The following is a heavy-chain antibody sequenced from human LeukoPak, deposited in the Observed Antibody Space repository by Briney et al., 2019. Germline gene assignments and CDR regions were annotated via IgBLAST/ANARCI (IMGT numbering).Heavy chain of an antibody. D-gene: IGHD3-22*01. CDR3: AKDHYDSSGSFDY. V-gene: IGHV3-23*01. Sequence: GGSLRLSCAASEFTFSSHAMTWVRQAPGKGLEWVSALYARGGNTYYSDSVKGRFTISRDNSKNTLYLQMDNLRAEDTAVYYCAKDHYDSSGSFDYWGQGTLVTVSS. CDR2: LYARGGNT. J-gene: IGHJ4*02. CDR1: EFTFSSHA.